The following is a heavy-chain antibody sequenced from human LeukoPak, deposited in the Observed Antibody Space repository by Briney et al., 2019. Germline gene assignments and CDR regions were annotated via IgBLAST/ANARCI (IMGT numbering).Heavy chain of an antibody. CDR3: ASQGGYSFGYFDY. Sequence: GGSLRLSCAASGFTFSNYEMNWIRQAPGKGLEWISYISNSGNNKYYADSVKGRFFISRDNANNSVYLQMNNLRAEDTAVYYCASQGGYSFGYFDYWGQGTLVTVSS. V-gene: IGHV3-48*03. D-gene: IGHD3-3*01. CDR1: GFTFSNYE. J-gene: IGHJ4*02. CDR2: ISNSGNNK.